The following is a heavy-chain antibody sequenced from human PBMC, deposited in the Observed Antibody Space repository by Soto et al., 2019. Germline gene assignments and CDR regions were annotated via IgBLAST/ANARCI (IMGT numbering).Heavy chain of an antibody. D-gene: IGHD6-13*01. CDR3: AKRDIAAAGIDY. Sequence: QVQLVESGGGVVQPGRSLRLSCAASGFTFSSYGMHWVRRAQGKGLEWVAVISYDGSNKYYADSVKGRFTISRDNSKNTLYLQMNSLRAEDTAVYYCAKRDIAAAGIDYWGQGTLVTVSS. CDR1: GFTFSSYG. J-gene: IGHJ4*02. CDR2: ISYDGSNK. V-gene: IGHV3-30*18.